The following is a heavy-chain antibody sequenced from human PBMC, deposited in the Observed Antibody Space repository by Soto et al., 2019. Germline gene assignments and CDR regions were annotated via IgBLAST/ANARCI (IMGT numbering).Heavy chain of an antibody. CDR1: GYTFTSYG. CDR3: ARPRGYSYGFDY. D-gene: IGHD5-18*01. Sequence: QVQLVQSGAEVKNPGASVKVSCKASGYTFTSYGISWVRQAPGQGLEWMGWISAYNGNTNYAQKLQGRVTMTTDTYTSTVYMELSSLRSDDTAVYYGARPRGYSYGFDYWGQGTLVTVSS. CDR2: ISAYNGNT. J-gene: IGHJ4*02. V-gene: IGHV1-18*01.